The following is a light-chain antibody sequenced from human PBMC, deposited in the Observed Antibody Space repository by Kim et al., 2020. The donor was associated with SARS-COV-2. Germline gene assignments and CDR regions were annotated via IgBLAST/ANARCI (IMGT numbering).Light chain of an antibody. CDR2: EDN. V-gene: IGLV6-57*03. CDR3: QSYDSSNHVV. CDR1: SGSIASNY. Sequence: KTVTISCNRSSGSIASNYVQWYQQRPGSAPPTVIYEDNQRPSGVPDRFSGSIDSSSNSASLTISGLKTEDEADYYCQSYDSSNHVVFGGGTQLTVL. J-gene: IGLJ2*01.